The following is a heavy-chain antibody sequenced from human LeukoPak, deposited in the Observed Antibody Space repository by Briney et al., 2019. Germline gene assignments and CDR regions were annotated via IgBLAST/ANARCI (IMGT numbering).Heavy chain of an antibody. CDR3: ARKGGYSSGWEEFDAFDI. Sequence: MPSETLSLTCTVSGGSISSYYWSWIRQPPGKGLEWIGYIYYSGSTNYNPSLKSRVTISVDTSKNQFSLKLSSVTAADTAVYYCARKGGYSSGWEEFDAFDIWGQGTMVTVSS. CDR1: GGSISSYY. D-gene: IGHD6-19*01. V-gene: IGHV4-59*08. CDR2: IYYSGST. J-gene: IGHJ3*02.